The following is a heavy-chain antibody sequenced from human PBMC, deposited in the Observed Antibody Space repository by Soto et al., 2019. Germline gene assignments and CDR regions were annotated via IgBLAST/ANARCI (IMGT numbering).Heavy chain of an antibody. J-gene: IGHJ6*02. V-gene: IGHV1-3*01. CDR2: INAGNGNT. D-gene: IGHD1-7*01. CDR3: ARERGITGTKGV. Sequence: QVQLVQSGAEVKKPGASVKVSCKASGYTFTSYAMHWVRQAPGQRLEWMGWINAGNGNTKYSQKFQGRVTITRDTPASTAYMELSSLRSEDTAVYYCARERGITGTKGVWGQGTTVTVSS. CDR1: GYTFTSYA.